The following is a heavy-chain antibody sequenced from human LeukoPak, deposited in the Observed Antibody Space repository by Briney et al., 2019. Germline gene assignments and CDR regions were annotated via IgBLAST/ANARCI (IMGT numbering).Heavy chain of an antibody. Sequence: GGSLRPSCAASGFTFSGYSMNWVRQAPGKGLEWVSSISGSSGYIYYADSVRGRFTVSRDNAKNSLYLQMNSLRAEDTAVYYCTTISDWGQGTLVTVSS. CDR1: GFTFSGYS. CDR3: TTISD. CDR2: ISGSSGYI. J-gene: IGHJ4*02. V-gene: IGHV3-21*01. D-gene: IGHD1-1*01.